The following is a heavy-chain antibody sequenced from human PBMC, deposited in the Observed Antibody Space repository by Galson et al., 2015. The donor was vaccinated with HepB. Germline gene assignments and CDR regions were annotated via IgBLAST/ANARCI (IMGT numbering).Heavy chain of an antibody. CDR3: TTEYDSSGYTLSGY. V-gene: IGHV3-15*07. CDR1: GFTFSNAW. CDR2: IKSKTDGGTT. Sequence: SLRLSCAASGFTFSNAWMNWVRQAPGKGLEWVGRIKSKTDGGTTDYAAPVKGRFTISRDDSKNTLYLQMNSLKTEDTAVYYCTTEYDSSGYTLSGYWGQGTLVTVSS. D-gene: IGHD3-22*01. J-gene: IGHJ4*02.